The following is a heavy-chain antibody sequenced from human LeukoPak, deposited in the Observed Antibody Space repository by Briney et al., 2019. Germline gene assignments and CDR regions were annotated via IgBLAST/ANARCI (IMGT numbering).Heavy chain of an antibody. J-gene: IGHJ4*02. Sequence: ASVKVSCKASGYTFTDSYIHWVRQAPGQGLEWMGWINPNNGGTNYAQKFQGRVTITRDTSISIAYMDLSGLRSDDTAIHYCARSPRSGYSFDYWGQGTLVTVSS. CDR2: INPNNGGT. CDR1: GYTFTDSY. CDR3: ARSPRSGYSFDY. D-gene: IGHD3-22*01. V-gene: IGHV1-2*02.